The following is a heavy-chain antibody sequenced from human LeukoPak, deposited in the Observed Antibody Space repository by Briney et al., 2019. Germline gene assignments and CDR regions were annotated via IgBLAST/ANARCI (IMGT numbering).Heavy chain of an antibody. CDR1: GFTFSSYS. V-gene: IGHV3-21*01. D-gene: IGHD3-10*01. J-gene: IGHJ4*02. CDR3: ARVSGTFGELY. Sequence: GGSLRLSCAASGFTFSSYSMNWVRQAPGKGLEWVSSISTSSSYIYYADSVKGRFTISRDNAKNSLYLQMNSLRAEDTAVYYCARVSGTFGELYWGQGTLVTVSS. CDR2: ISTSSSYI.